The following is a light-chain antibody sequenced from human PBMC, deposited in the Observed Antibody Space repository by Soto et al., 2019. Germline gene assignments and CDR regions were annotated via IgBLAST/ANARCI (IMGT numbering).Light chain of an antibody. CDR1: QSISSW. CDR2: DAS. CDR3: QQYNSYSRT. Sequence: GDRVTITCRASQSISSWLAWYQQKPGKAPKLLISDASSLKSGVPSRFSGSGSATEFTLTISSLQPDDFATYYCQQYNSYSRTFGQGTKVDNK. V-gene: IGKV1-5*01. J-gene: IGKJ1*01.